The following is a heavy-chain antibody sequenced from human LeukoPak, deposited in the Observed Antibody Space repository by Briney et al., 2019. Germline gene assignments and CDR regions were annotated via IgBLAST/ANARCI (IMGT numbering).Heavy chain of an antibody. D-gene: IGHD6-19*01. Sequence: GGSLRLSCAASGFTFSSYAMSWVRQAPGKGLEWVSAISGSGGSTYYADSVEGRFTISRDNSKNTLYLQMNSLRAEDTAVYYCAILAGTYYYYYGMDVWGQGTTVTVSS. V-gene: IGHV3-23*01. CDR1: GFTFSSYA. CDR3: AILAGTYYYYYGMDV. J-gene: IGHJ6*02. CDR2: ISGSGGST.